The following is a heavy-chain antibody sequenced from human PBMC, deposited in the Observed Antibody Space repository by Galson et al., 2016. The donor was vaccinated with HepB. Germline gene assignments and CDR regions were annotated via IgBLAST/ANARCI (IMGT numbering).Heavy chain of an antibody. CDR1: GFTVSNNY. Sequence: SLRLSCAASGFTVSNNYMSWVRQAPGKGLEWVSVVYSGGSTYYADSVKGRFTISRDNSKNTLYLQMNSLRAEDTAVYYCAGGYSDSSGYFGYDSWGQGTLVTVSS. D-gene: IGHD3-22*01. J-gene: IGHJ4*02. V-gene: IGHV3-53*01. CDR2: VYSGGST. CDR3: AGGYSDSSGYFGYDS.